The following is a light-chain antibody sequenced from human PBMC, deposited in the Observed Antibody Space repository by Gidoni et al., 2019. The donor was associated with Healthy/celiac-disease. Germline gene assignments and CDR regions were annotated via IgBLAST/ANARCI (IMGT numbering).Light chain of an antibody. CDR1: QSISSW. J-gene: IGKJ1*01. CDR3: QQYNSYPWT. Sequence: DIQMTPYPSTLSASVGDRVTITCRASQSISSWLAWYQQKPGKAPKLLIYKASSLESGVPSRFSGSGSGTEFTLTISSLQPDDFATYYCQQYNSYPWTFGQGTKVEIK. V-gene: IGKV1-5*03. CDR2: KAS.